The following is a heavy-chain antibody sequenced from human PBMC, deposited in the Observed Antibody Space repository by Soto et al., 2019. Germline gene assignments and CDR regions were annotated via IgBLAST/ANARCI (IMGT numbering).Heavy chain of an antibody. CDR3: AKGYSGYDYGS. CDR2: INSDGSST. V-gene: IGHV3-74*02. Sequence: EVQLLESGGGLVQPGGSLRLSCVASGFTFSSYWMHWVRQAPGKGLVWVSRINSDGSSTSYADSVKGRFTISRDNAKNTLYLQMNSLRAEDTAVYYCAKGYSGYDYGSWGQGTLVTVSS. CDR1: GFTFSSYW. D-gene: IGHD5-12*01. J-gene: IGHJ5*02.